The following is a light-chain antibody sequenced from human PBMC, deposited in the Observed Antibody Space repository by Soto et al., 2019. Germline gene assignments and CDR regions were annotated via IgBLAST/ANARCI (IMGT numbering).Light chain of an antibody. V-gene: IGKV3-20*01. CDR1: QGVSNNY. CDR2: GSS. CDR3: QQYGSSPPHT. Sequence: EVVLTQSPGTLSLSPGERATVSCRASQGVSNNYVAGYQQKPGQAPRLLIFGSSDRATGIPDRFSGSGSGTDFTLTISRLEPEDFAVYFCQQYGSSPPHTFGQGTNLEIK. J-gene: IGKJ2*01.